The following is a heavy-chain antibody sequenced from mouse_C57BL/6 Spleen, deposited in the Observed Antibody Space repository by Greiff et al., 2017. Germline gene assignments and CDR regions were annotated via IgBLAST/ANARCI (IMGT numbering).Heavy chain of an antibody. CDR1: GYTFTSYW. J-gene: IGHJ2*01. V-gene: IGHV1-69*01. CDR2: IDPSDSYT. D-gene: IGHD6-1*01. Sequence: VKLQQPGAELVMPGASVKLSCKASGYTFTSYWMHWVKQRPGQGLEWIGEIDPSDSYTNYNQKFKGKSTLTVDKSSSTAYMQLSSLTSEDSAVYYCARSNPDYWGQGTTLTVSS. CDR3: ARSNPDY.